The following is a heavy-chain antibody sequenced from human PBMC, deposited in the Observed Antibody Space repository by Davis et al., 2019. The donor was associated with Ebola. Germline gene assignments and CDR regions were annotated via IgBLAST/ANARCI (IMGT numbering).Heavy chain of an antibody. D-gene: IGHD2-2*01. V-gene: IGHV4-34*01. CDR2: INHSGST. Sequence: SETLSLTCAVYGGSFSGYYWSWIRQPPGKGLEWIGEINHSGSTNYSPSLKSRVTISVDTSKNQFSLKLSSVTAADTAVYYCARARGTDCSSTSCYHPPGGYYGMDVWGQGTTVTVSS. J-gene: IGHJ6*02. CDR1: GGSFSGYY. CDR3: ARARGTDCSSTSCYHPPGGYYGMDV.